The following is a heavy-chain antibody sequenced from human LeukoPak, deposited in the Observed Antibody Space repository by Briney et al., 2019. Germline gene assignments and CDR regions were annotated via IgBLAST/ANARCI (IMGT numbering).Heavy chain of an antibody. J-gene: IGHJ4*02. CDR3: TTEGGWSFYFDY. CDR2: IKSKTDGGTP. D-gene: IGHD2-15*01. V-gene: IGHV3-15*01. CDR1: GFTFNTYW. Sequence: PGGSLRLSCAASGFTFNTYWMHWVRQAPGKGLEWVGRIKSKTDGGTPDYAAPVKGRFTISRDDSKNTLYLQMNSLKTEDTAVYYCTTEGGWSFYFDYWGQGTLVTVSS.